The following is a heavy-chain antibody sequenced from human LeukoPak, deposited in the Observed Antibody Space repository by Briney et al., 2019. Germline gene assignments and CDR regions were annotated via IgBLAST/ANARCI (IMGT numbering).Heavy chain of an antibody. CDR1: GYTFTGYY. CDR3: ARVAGPFSLREYSGYDFDY. Sequence: GSVKVSCQASGYTFTGYYMHGVRQAPGQGLEWMGWINSYSGGTNYVQKFQGRVTMTRDTSISTAYMELSRLRSDDTAVYYCARVAGPFSLREYSGYDFDYWGQGTLVTVSS. D-gene: IGHD5-12*01. J-gene: IGHJ4*02. CDR2: INSYSGGT. V-gene: IGHV1-2*02.